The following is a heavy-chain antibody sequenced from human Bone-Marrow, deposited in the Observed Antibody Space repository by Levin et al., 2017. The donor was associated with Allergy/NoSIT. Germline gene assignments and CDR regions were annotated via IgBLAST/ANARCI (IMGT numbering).Heavy chain of an antibody. CDR2: IYSSGTT. D-gene: IGHD5-18*01. J-gene: IGHJ4*02. CDR1: GGSVRSYF. CDR3: ARQDTSIAGHFDY. V-gene: IGHV4-59*08. Sequence: PSQTLSLTCTVSGGSVRSYFWTWIRQSPGKRLEWMGYIYSSGTTKYNPSVESRVTISIDTSKNQFSLNLTSVTAADTAVYYCARQDTSIAGHFDYWGQGTRVTVSS.